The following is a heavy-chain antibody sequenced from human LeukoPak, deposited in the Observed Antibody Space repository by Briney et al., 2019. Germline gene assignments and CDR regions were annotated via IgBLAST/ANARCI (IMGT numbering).Heavy chain of an antibody. CDR3: AKVWRRYYLNDAFDI. CDR2: ISGSGGST. V-gene: IGHV3-23*01. CDR1: GFTFSSYA. Sequence: SGGSLGLSCAASGFTFSSYAMSWVRQAPGKGLEWVSAISGSGGSTYYADSVKGRFTISRDNSKNTLYLQMNSLRAEDTAVYYCAKVWRRYYLNDAFDIWGQGTMVTVSS. D-gene: IGHD3-3*01. J-gene: IGHJ3*02.